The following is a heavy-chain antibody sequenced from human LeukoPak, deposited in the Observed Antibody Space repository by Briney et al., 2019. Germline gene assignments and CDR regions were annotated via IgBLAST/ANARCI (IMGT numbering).Heavy chain of an antibody. D-gene: IGHD1-26*01. Sequence: PGGSLRLSCAASGLIFSSHAMSWVRQAPGEGLEWVSSIGGSSTSLYYADSLKGRFTISRDNAKNSLYLQLNSLRAEDTAVYYCARESGGDLGEAFDIWGQGTMVTVSS. V-gene: IGHV3-21*01. J-gene: IGHJ3*02. CDR2: IGGSSTSL. CDR3: ARESGGDLGEAFDI. CDR1: GLIFSSHA.